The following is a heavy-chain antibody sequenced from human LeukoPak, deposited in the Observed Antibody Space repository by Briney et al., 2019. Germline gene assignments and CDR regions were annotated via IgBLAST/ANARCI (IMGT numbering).Heavy chain of an antibody. D-gene: IGHD3-9*01. CDR3: ADLGGTNERYFRAGTLLV. Sequence: GGSLTLSCAASGFTFSSYEMNWVRQAPGKGLEWVSYISSSGSTIYYADSVKGRFTISRDNAKNSLYLQMNSLRAEDTAVYYCADLGGTNERYFRAGTLLVWGQGTLVTVSS. V-gene: IGHV3-48*03. J-gene: IGHJ4*02. CDR1: GFTFSSYE. CDR2: ISSSGSTI.